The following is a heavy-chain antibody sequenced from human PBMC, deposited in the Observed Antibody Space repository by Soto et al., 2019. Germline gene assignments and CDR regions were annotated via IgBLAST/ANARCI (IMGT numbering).Heavy chain of an antibody. CDR2: IVVGSGNT. Sequence: SVKVSCKASGLTFTSSAVQWVRQARGQRLEWIGWIVVGSGNTNYAQKFQERVTITRDMSTSTAYMELSSLRSEDTAVYYCAADHYDFWSGPAADYYGMDVWGQGTTVTVSS. CDR3: AADHYDFWSGPAADYYGMDV. J-gene: IGHJ6*02. CDR1: GLTFTSSA. V-gene: IGHV1-58*01. D-gene: IGHD3-3*01.